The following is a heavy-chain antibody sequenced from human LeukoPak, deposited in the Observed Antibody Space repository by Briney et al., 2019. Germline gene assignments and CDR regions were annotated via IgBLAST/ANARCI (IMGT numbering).Heavy chain of an antibody. Sequence: PGGSLRLSCAASAFTFSNYGMHWARQAPGKGLEWVAVVSYAGSTTYYADSVKGRFTISRDNSKNTLYLQMNSLRAEDTAVYYCAKEPIPMAGGYYFDYWGQGTLVTVSS. CDR2: VSYAGSTT. D-gene: IGHD6-19*01. J-gene: IGHJ4*02. CDR1: AFTFSNYG. V-gene: IGHV3-30*18. CDR3: AKEPIPMAGGYYFDY.